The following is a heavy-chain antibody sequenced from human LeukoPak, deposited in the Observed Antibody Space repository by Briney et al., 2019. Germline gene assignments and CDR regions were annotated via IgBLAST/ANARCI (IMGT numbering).Heavy chain of an antibody. CDR1: GFIFSSFE. CDR2: ISSRGTTV. J-gene: IGHJ4*02. Sequence: PGGSLRLSCETSGFIFSSFEMSWVRQAPGKGLEWVAYISSRGTTVSYPDSVKGRFTVSRDNAKDSLYLKINSLRVEDTAVYYCAREEFREFDYWGQGTLVTVS. CDR3: AREEFREFDY. D-gene: IGHD3-10*01. V-gene: IGHV3-48*03.